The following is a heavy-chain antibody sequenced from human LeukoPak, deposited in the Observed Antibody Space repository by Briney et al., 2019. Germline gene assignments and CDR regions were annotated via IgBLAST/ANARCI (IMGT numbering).Heavy chain of an antibody. J-gene: IGHJ3*02. CDR2: IIQYGTEK. Sequence: GGSLSLSCAASGFTFSNFWMSWVRQAPGKGLEWVANIIQYGTEKFYVDSVKGRFTISRDNAKKSLYLQMNSLRAEDTAVYYCARAWGAFDIWGQGTMVTVSS. CDR3: ARAWGAFDI. V-gene: IGHV3-7*01. CDR1: GFTFSNFW. D-gene: IGHD7-27*01.